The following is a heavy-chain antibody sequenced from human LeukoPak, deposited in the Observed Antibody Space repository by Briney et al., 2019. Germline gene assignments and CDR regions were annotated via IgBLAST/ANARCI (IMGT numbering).Heavy chain of an antibody. CDR1: GGSISSSNR. Sequence: SETLCLTCAVSGGSISSSNRWSGVRQPPGRGLEGIGEIYHSGSTNYTPSLKSRVTISVDNSKNQFSLKLSSVTAADTAVYYCARIYDRSGFDSWGQGTLVTVSS. CDR3: ARIYDRSGFDS. V-gene: IGHV4-4*02. D-gene: IGHD3-22*01. J-gene: IGHJ4*02. CDR2: IYHSGST.